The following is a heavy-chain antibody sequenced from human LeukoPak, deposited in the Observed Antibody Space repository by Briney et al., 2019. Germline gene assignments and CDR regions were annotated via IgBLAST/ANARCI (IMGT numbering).Heavy chain of an antibody. CDR3: AIAAIMATAFDI. CDR1: GGSISSSTYY. Sequence: SETLSLTCTVSGGSISSSTYYWGWIRQPPGKGLEWIGAISYSGSTYYYPSLKSRVTISVDTSKNQFSLKLNSVTAADTAVYYCAIAAIMATAFDIWGQGTMVTVSS. J-gene: IGHJ3*02. CDR2: ISYSGST. D-gene: IGHD5-12*01. V-gene: IGHV4-39*07.